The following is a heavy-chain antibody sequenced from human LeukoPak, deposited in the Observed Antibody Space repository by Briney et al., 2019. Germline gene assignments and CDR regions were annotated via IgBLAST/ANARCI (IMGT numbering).Heavy chain of an antibody. V-gene: IGHV3-30*04. D-gene: IGHD3-3*01. CDR1: GFTFSDYA. CDR2: ISYNATTK. Sequence: GRSLRLSCAASGFTFSDYAMHWVRQAPGKGLEWVAVISYNATTKYYADSVKGRFTISRDNSKNTLYLQMNSLRAEDTAVYYCAKERFTIFGVVKGNYFDYWGQGTLVTVSS. J-gene: IGHJ4*02. CDR3: AKERFTIFGVVKGNYFDY.